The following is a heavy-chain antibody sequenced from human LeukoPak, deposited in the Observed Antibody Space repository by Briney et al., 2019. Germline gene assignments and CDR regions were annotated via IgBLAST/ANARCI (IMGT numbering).Heavy chain of an antibody. V-gene: IGHV3-7*01. CDR3: ADQAYSQFDY. D-gene: IGHD4-11*01. CDR1: GFAFSSYW. J-gene: IGHJ4*02. CDR2: ISPDGSAE. Sequence: GGSLRLSCVASGFAFSSYWMSWVRQAPGKGLELVANISPDGSAEDYVDSVRGRFAISRDNAKRSLYLQMNSLSPEDTAVYYCADQAYSQFDYWSQGTLVSVS.